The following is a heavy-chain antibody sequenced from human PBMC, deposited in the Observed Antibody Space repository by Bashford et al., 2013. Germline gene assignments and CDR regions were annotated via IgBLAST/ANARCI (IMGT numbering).Heavy chain of an antibody. Sequence: SVKVSCKASGGTFSSYAISWVRQAPGQGLEWMGGIIPIFGTANYAQKFQGRVTITADESTSTAYMELSSLRSEDTAVYYCARVMGYYYDSSGYFGYYYYGMDVWGQGTTVTVSS. CDR1: GGTFSSYA. V-gene: IGHV1-69*13. CDR3: ARVMGYYYDSSGYFGYYYYGMDV. CDR2: IIPIFGTA. J-gene: IGHJ6*02. D-gene: IGHD3-22*01.